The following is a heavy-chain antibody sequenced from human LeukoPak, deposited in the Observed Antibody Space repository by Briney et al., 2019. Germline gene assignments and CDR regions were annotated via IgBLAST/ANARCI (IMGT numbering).Heavy chain of an antibody. CDR2: ISYDGSNK. CDR1: GFTFSSYA. Sequence: GGSLRLSCAASGFTFSSYAMHWVRQAPGKGLEWVAVISYDGSNKYYADSVKGRFTISRDNSKNTLYLQMNSLRAEDTAVYYCARGRILRFLEWSHSYYYYGMDVWGQGTTVTVSS. J-gene: IGHJ6*02. V-gene: IGHV3-30-3*01. D-gene: IGHD3-3*01. CDR3: ARGRILRFLEWSHSYYYYGMDV.